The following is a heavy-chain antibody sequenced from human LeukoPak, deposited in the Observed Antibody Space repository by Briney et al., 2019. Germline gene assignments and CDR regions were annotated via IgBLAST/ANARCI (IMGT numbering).Heavy chain of an antibody. CDR3: AANGRPYYYYGMDV. D-gene: IGHD2-8*01. V-gene: IGHV4-39*01. CDR2: IYYSGST. Sequence: SETLSLTCTVSGGSISSSSYYWGWIRQPPGKGLEWIGSIYYSGSTYYNPSLKSRVTIPVDTSKDQFSLKLSSVTAADTAVYYCAANGRPYYYYGMDVWGQGTTVTVSS. J-gene: IGHJ6*02. CDR1: GGSISSSSYY.